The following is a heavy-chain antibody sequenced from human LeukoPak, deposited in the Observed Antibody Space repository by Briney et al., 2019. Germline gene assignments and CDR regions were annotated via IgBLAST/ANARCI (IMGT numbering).Heavy chain of an antibody. CDR2: ISYDGSNK. CDR3: ARGSVGATYLLYY. CDR1: GFTFSSYA. D-gene: IGHD1-26*01. J-gene: IGHJ4*02. V-gene: IGHV3-30-3*01. Sequence: GRSLRLSCAASGFTFSSYAMHWVRQAPGKGLEWVAVISYDGSNKYYADSVKGRFTISRDNSKNTLYLQMNSLRAEDTAVYYCARGSVGATYLLYYWGQGTLVTVSS.